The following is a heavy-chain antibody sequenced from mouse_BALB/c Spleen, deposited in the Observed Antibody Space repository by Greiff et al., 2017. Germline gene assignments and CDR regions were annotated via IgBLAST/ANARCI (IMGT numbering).Heavy chain of an antibody. CDR2: IYPGDGDT. Sequence: QVQLQQSGAELVRPGSSVKISCKASGYAFSSYWMNWVKQRPGQGLEWIGQIYPGDGDTNYNGKFKGNATLTADKSSSTAYMQLSSLTSEDSAVYFCARSAGYAYGYFDVWGAGTTVTVSS. V-gene: IGHV1-80*01. D-gene: IGHD1-2*01. J-gene: IGHJ1*01. CDR3: ARSAGYAYGYFDV. CDR1: GYAFSSYW.